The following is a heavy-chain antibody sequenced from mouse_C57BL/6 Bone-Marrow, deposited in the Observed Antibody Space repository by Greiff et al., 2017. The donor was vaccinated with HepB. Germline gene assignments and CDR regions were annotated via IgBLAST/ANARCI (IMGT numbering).Heavy chain of an antibody. CDR1: GYSFTDYN. J-gene: IGHJ4*01. CDR3: APNLYSNYEAMDY. Sequence: EVQLQQSGPELVKPGASVKISCKASGYSFTDYNMNWVKQSNGKSLEWIGVINPNYGTTSYNQKFKGKATLTADQSSSTAYMQLNSLTSEDSAVYYCAPNLYSNYEAMDYWGQGTSVTVSS. CDR2: INPNYGTT. D-gene: IGHD2-5*01. V-gene: IGHV1-39*01.